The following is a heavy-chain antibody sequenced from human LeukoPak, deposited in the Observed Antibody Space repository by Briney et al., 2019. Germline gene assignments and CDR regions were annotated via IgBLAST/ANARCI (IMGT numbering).Heavy chain of an antibody. CDR3: ARDDGIAVAGTPPYYYYGMDV. J-gene: IGHJ6*02. CDR2: IYYSGST. D-gene: IGHD6-19*01. V-gene: IGHV4-39*07. CDR1: GGSISSSSYY. Sequence: SETLSLTCTVSGGSISSSSYYWGWIRQPPGKGLEWIGSIYYSGSTYYNPSLKSRVTISVDTSKNQFSLKLSSVTAADTAVYYCARDDGIAVAGTPPYYYYGMDVWGQGTTVTVSS.